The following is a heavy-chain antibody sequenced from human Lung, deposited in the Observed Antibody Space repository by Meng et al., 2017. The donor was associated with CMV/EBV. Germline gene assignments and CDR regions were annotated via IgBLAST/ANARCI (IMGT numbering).Heavy chain of an antibody. CDR2: IPHRGSS. J-gene: IGHJ1*01. V-gene: IGHV4-4*02. Sequence: QGQCGGWGPALVTPSETLSLTCAVSGDSITNHKWCGWVRQPPGKRLECIGEIPHRGSSAYYPSLKSLVSITINKTTNQFSLKLTSVTAADTAVYHCLRRSGGSVWGQGTLVTVSS. CDR3: LRRSGGSV. D-gene: IGHD3-10*01. CDR1: GDSITNHKW.